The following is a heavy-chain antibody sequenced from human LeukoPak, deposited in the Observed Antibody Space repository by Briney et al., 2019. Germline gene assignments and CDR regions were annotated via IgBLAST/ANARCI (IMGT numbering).Heavy chain of an antibody. D-gene: IGHD3-16*01. J-gene: IGHJ6*03. CDR2: ISSSSSYI. V-gene: IGHV3-21*01. CDR1: GFTFSSYS. CDR3: ARVLWGYYYYMDV. Sequence: PGGSLRLSCAASGFTFSSYSMNWVRQAPGKGLEWVSSISSSSSYIYYADSVKGRFTISRDNAKNSLYLQMNSLRAEDTAVYYCARVLWGYYYYMDVWGKGTTVTVSS.